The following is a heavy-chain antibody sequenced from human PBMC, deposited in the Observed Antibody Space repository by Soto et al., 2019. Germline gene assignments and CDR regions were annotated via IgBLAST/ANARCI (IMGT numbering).Heavy chain of an antibody. CDR2: IKQGGIER. V-gene: IGHV3-7*01. CDR3: ARGLQHDYGDHGYIQH. J-gene: IGHJ1*01. CDR1: GFSFIDYW. D-gene: IGHD4-17*01. Sequence: EVQLVESGGGLVQPGGSLRLSCAASGFSFIDYWMTWVRQAPGKGLEWVANIKQGGIERYYVDSVKGRFTISRDNAKNSLYLKMNSLRAEDTAGYECARGLQHDYGDHGYIQHWGQVTLGSVSS.